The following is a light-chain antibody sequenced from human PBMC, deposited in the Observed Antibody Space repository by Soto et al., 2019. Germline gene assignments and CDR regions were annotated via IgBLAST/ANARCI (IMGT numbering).Light chain of an antibody. CDR1: QSVSSNY. CDR2: GAS. V-gene: IGKV3-20*01. CDR3: QQYGSSPYT. Sequence: EIVLTRSPGTLSLSPGERATLSCRASQSVSSNYLAWYQQKPGQAPRVLIYGASSRATGIPDRFSGSGSGTDFTLTISRLEPEDFAVYYCQQYGSSPYTFGQGTKLEIK. J-gene: IGKJ2*01.